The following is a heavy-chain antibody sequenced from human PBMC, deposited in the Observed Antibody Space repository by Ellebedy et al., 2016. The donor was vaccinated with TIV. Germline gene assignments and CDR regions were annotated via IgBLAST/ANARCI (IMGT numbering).Heavy chain of an antibody. CDR3: ARDPYPFRRGGGRYCSGGSCYSGPYNWFDP. J-gene: IGHJ5*02. Sequence: ASVKVSXKASGYTFTSYYMHWVRQAPGQGLEWMGWINPNSGGTNYAQKFQGRVTMTRDTSISTAYMELSRLRSDDTAVYYCARDPYPFRRGGGRYCSGGSCYSGPYNWFDPWGQGTLVTVSS. CDR1: GYTFTSYY. D-gene: IGHD2-15*01. V-gene: IGHV1-2*02. CDR2: INPNSGGT.